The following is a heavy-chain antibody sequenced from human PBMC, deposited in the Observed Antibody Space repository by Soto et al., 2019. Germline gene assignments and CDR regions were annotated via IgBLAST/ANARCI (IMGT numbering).Heavy chain of an antibody. J-gene: IGHJ6*02. CDR2: ISYDGSNK. V-gene: IGHV3-30-3*01. Sequence: QVQLVESGGGVVQPGRSLRLSCAASGFTFSIYAMHWVRQAPGKGLEWVAVISYDGSNKYYADSVKGRFTISRDNSKNTLYLQMNSLRAEETAVYDCARDSGYGMDVWGQGTTVIVSS. CDR1: GFTFSIYA. D-gene: IGHD2-15*01. CDR3: ARDSGYGMDV.